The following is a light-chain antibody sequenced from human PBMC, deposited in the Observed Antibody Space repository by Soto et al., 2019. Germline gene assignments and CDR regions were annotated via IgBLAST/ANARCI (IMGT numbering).Light chain of an antibody. CDR2: EGT. J-gene: IGLJ2*01. Sequence: QSALTQPASVSGSPGQSITISCTGSSSDVGSYNLVSWYQQHPGKAPKLVIYEGTKRPSGVSNRFSGSKSGNTASLTISGLQAEDEADYYCCSYAGSYSFVLFGGGTKLTVL. V-gene: IGLV2-23*03. CDR1: SSDVGSYNL. CDR3: CSYAGSYSFVL.